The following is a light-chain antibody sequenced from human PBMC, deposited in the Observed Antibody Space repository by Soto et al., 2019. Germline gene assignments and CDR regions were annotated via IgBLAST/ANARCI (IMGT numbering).Light chain of an antibody. CDR3: QQYSEWPLT. V-gene: IGKV3-15*01. CDR1: QSVRSN. CDR2: GAS. J-gene: IGKJ4*01. Sequence: EIVMTQSPATLSVSPGERATLSCWASQSVRSNLGWYQQKPGQGPRLLIYGASTRATGIPGRFSGSGSGTEFTLTITNLQSEDFAVYNCQQYSEWPLTFGGGTKVEIK.